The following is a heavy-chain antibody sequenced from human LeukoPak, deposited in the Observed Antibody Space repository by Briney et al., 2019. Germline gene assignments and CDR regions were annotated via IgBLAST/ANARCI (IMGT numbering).Heavy chain of an antibody. D-gene: IGHD6-13*01. V-gene: IGHV3-7*01. CDR3: ARIGYSSSSFDY. Sequence: AGGSLRLSCAASGFRFTNYWMSWVRQAPGKGLEWVANIKQDGSEKDYVDSMKGRFTISRDNAKNSVYLQVNSLRAEDTALYYCARIGYSSSSFDYWGQGTLVTVSS. CDR2: IKQDGSEK. CDR1: GFRFTNYW. J-gene: IGHJ4*02.